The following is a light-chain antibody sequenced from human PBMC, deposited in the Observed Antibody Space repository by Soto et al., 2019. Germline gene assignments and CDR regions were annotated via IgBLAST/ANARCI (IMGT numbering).Light chain of an antibody. CDR3: LLSYSGARYVV. V-gene: IGLV7-46*01. CDR2: DTS. CDR1: TGAVTSGHY. Sequence: QAVVTQEPSLTVSPGGTVTLNCGSSTGAVTSGHYPYWFQQKPGQAPRTLIYDTSNKHSWTPARFSGSLLGGKAALTLSGAQPEDEAEYYCLLSYSGARYVVFGGGTKVTVL. J-gene: IGLJ2*01.